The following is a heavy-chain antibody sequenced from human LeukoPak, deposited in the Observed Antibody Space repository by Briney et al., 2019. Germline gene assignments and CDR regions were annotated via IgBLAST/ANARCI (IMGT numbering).Heavy chain of an antibody. CDR3: TSYRAYYYDSSGYPREDYFDY. Sequence: GGSLRLSSAASAFTFGNAWVRWVRHVQGKWLEWVGRIKSKTDGGTTDYAAPVNGRIIISRDDSTTTLYLQMNSLKTEDTAVYYCTSYRAYYYDSSGYPREDYFDYWGQGTLVTVSS. D-gene: IGHD3-22*01. J-gene: IGHJ4*02. CDR2: IKSKTDGGTT. V-gene: IGHV3-15*01. CDR1: AFTFGNAW.